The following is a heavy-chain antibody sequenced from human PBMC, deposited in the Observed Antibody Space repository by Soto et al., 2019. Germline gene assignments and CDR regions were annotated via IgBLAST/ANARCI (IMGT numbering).Heavy chain of an antibody. V-gene: IGHV1-2*02. D-gene: IGHD6-13*01. Sequence: ASVKVSCKASGYIFTAYSMHWVRQAPGQGLEWMGWINPNSGGAIYAQKFQGRVTMTMDTSITTAYMELSSLRSDDTAVYYCAREASAVLAVDYWGQGTLVTVSS. CDR2: INPNSGGA. CDR3: AREASAVLAVDY. J-gene: IGHJ4*02. CDR1: GYIFTAYS.